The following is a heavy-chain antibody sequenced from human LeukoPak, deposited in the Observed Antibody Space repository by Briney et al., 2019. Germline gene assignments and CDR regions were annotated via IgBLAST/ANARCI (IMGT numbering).Heavy chain of an antibody. CDR2: INGDGTSK. D-gene: IGHD1-26*01. CDR3: ARDRGWDFPMDV. CDR1: GFTFSSYW. J-gene: IGHJ6*02. V-gene: IGHV3-74*01. Sequence: PGGSLRLSCAASGFTFSSYWMHWVRQAPGKGLVWVTRINGDGTSKTNADSVQGRFTISRDNAKNTLYLQMNSLRAEDTAVYYCARDRGWDFPMDVWGQGTAVTVSS.